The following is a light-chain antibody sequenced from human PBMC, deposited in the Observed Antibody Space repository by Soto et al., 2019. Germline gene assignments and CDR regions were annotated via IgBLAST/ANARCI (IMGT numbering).Light chain of an antibody. CDR1: SSDVGGYNY. V-gene: IGLV2-8*01. CDR3: SSYSGTDYHYV. J-gene: IGLJ1*01. Sequence: QSVLTQPPSASGSFGQSVTISCTGTSSDVGGYNYVSWYQQHPGKAPKLMIYEVSERPSGVPDRFSGSKSGNTASLTVSGLQADDEADYSCSSYSGTDYHYVFGTGTKVTVL. CDR2: EVS.